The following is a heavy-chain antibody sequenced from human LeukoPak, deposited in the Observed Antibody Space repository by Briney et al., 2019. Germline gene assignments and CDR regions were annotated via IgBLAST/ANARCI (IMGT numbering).Heavy chain of an antibody. Sequence: ASVKVSCKASGYTFDTYGISWVRQAPGQGLEWAGWIGAYNGDTNYAQRFQGRVTMTMDTSTSTVYMEVWSLRSDDTAVYYCARDRGYGDDTFDPWGQGTLVTVSS. CDR1: GYTFDTYG. J-gene: IGHJ5*02. V-gene: IGHV1-18*01. D-gene: IGHD5-18*01. CDR2: IGAYNGDT. CDR3: ARDRGYGDDTFDP.